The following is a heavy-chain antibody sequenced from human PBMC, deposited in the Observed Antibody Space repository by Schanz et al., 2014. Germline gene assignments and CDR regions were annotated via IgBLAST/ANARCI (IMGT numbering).Heavy chain of an antibody. J-gene: IGHJ3*01. V-gene: IGHV3-33*05. CDR2: ISYDGSNK. CDR3: ARDLLCTTTSCWAFDL. D-gene: IGHD2-2*01. Sequence: QAQLVESGGGVVQPGRSLRLSCAASGFTFNNYGMHWVRQAPGKGLNWVAVISYDGSNKYYADSVKGRFTISRDNSKNTLYLQMNSLRAEDTAVYFCARDLLCTTTSCWAFDLWGQGTVVTVSS. CDR1: GFTFNNYG.